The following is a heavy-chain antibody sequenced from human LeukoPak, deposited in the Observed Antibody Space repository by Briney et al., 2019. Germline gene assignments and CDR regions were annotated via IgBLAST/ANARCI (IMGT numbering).Heavy chain of an antibody. J-gene: IGHJ4*02. CDR2: IKQDGSEK. V-gene: IGHV3-7*01. D-gene: IGHD6-13*01. CDR3: VREWQQQLVS. CDR1: GFTFTSYW. Sequence: GGSLRLSCAVSGFTFTSYWMSWVRQAPGEGLEWVANIKQDGSEKYYVDSVKGRFTISRDNAKNSLYLQMISLRAEDTAVYYCVREWQQQLVSWGQGTLVSVSS.